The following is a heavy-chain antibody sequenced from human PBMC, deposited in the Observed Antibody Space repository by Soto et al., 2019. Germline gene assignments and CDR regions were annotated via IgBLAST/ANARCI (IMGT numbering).Heavy chain of an antibody. Sequence: SETLSLTCTVSGGSISSGGYYWSWIRQHPGKGLEWIGYIYYSGSTYYNPSLKSRVTISVDTSKNQFSLKLSSVTAADTAVYYCARGGYYDSSGYYLVFGWFDPWGQGTLVTVSS. CDR3: ARGGYYDSSGYYLVFGWFDP. D-gene: IGHD3-22*01. CDR2: IYYSGST. V-gene: IGHV4-31*03. J-gene: IGHJ5*02. CDR1: GGSISSGGYY.